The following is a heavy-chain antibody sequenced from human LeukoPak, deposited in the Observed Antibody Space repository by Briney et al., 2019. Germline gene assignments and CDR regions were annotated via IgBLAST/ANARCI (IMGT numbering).Heavy chain of an antibody. D-gene: IGHD5-18*01. J-gene: IGHJ4*02. Sequence: SETLSLTCTVSGGSISSSSYYWGWIRQPPGKGLEWIGSIYYSGSTYYNPSLKSQVTISVDTSKNQFSLKLSSVTAADTAVYYCAREIGQYSYGYRPFDYWGQGTLVTVSS. CDR3: AREIGQYSYGYRPFDY. CDR2: IYYSGST. V-gene: IGHV4-39*07. CDR1: GGSISSSSYY.